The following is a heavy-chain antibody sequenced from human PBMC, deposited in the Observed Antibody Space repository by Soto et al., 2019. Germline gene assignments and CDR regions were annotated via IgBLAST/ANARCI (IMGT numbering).Heavy chain of an antibody. CDR3: ARAPSVVGLGVDY. Sequence: QVQLVQSGAEMKKPGASVKLSCKASGYSFSSFSMHWLRLVPGQGLEWMGLVNPSGNGTRFAQRFQGRVSMTWDTSTTTVYMELSSLRSEDTAVYYCARAPSVVGLGVDYWGQGTLVTVSS. D-gene: IGHD2-21*01. J-gene: IGHJ4*02. CDR1: GYSFSSFS. CDR2: VNPSGNGT. V-gene: IGHV1-46*01.